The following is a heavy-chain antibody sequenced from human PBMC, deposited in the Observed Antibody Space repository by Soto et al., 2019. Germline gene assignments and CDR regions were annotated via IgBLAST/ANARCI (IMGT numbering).Heavy chain of an antibody. CDR2: SYPGDSDT. J-gene: IGHJ6*02. CDR3: ARSYRGRNIDV. D-gene: IGHD1-26*01. Sequence: PGESLKSSCKGSGDSFTTYWIDWVRQMRGKGLEWMGISYPGDSDTRYSPSFQGQVIISADKSISTAYLQWSSLKASDTAMYYCARSYRGRNIDVWGQGTTVTVS. V-gene: IGHV5-51*01. CDR1: GDSFTTYW.